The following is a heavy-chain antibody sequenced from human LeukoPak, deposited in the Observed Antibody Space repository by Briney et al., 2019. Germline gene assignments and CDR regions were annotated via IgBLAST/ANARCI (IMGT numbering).Heavy chain of an antibody. Sequence: PGGSLRLSCAASGFTFDDYGMNWVRQAPGKGLEWVSGISWNSGSIGYADSVEGRFTISRDNAKNSLYLQMNSLRAEDTALYYCAKAPRENDDYFDYWGQGTLVTVSS. D-gene: IGHD1-26*01. CDR2: ISWNSGSI. J-gene: IGHJ4*02. CDR3: AKAPRENDDYFDY. V-gene: IGHV3-9*01. CDR1: GFTFDDYG.